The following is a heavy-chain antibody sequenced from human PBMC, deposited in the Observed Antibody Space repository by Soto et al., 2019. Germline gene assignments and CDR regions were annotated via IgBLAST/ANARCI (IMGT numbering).Heavy chain of an antibody. V-gene: IGHV4-30-4*01. J-gene: IGHJ5*02. CDR2: IYYSGST. D-gene: IGHD3-3*01. Sequence: PSETLSLTCTVSGGSISSGDYYWSWIRQPPGKGLEWIGYIYYSGSTYYNPSLKSRVTISVDTSKNQFSLKLSSVTAADTAVYYCARADRYYDFWGGYYRGGSWFDPWGQGTLVTVSS. CDR1: GGSISSGDYY. CDR3: ARADRYYDFWGGYYRGGSWFDP.